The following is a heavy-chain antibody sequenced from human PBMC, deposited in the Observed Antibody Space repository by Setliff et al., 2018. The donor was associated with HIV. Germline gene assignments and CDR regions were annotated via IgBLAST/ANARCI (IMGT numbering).Heavy chain of an antibody. V-gene: IGHV4-4*08. CDR3: ARDGQWRYAVDI. D-gene: IGHD6-19*01. Sequence: SETLSLTCTVSGGSINNYCCSWIRQPPGKGLECIGYISTSGSTNYNPSLKSRVTISVDTSKNQFSLKLTSVTAADTAVYYCARDGQWRYAVDIWGQGTMVTVSS. CDR2: ISTSGST. CDR1: GGSINNYC. J-gene: IGHJ3*02.